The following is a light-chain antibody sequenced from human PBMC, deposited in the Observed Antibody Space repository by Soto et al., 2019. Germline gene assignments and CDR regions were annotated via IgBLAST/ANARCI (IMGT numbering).Light chain of an antibody. CDR1: QSISSSY. J-gene: IGKJ1*01. CDR3: QQYGSPWT. CDR2: GAS. Sequence: EIVLTQSPGTLSLSPGERATLSCRASQSISSSYLAWYQQKPGQAPRLLIYGASSRATGIPDRFSGSGSGTDFTLTISRLEPEDFAVYYCQQYGSPWTFGQGTKEDIK. V-gene: IGKV3-20*01.